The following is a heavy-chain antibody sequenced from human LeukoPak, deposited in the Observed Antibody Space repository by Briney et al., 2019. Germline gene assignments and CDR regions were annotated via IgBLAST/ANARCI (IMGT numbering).Heavy chain of an antibody. CDR2: IYYSGST. V-gene: IGHV4-59*01. J-gene: IGHJ6*03. CDR1: GGSISSYY. D-gene: IGHD4-11*01. CDR3: ARGIWATTVTSYYYYYMDV. Sequence: SETLSLTCTVSGGSISSYYWSWIRQPPGKGLEWIGYIYYSGSTNYNPSLKSRVTISVDTSKNQFSLKLSSVTAADTAVYYCARGIWATTVTSYYYYYMDVWGKGTTVTVSS.